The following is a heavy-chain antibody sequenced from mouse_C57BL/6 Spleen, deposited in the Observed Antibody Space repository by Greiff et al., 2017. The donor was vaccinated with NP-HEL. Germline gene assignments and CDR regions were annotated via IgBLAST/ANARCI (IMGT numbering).Heavy chain of an antibody. J-gene: IGHJ4*01. CDR2: ISYSGST. CDR3: ARGVFYDGYVKNAMDY. CDR1: GYSITSGYD. D-gene: IGHD2-3*01. Sequence: EVKLEESGPGMVKPSQSLSLTCTVTGYSITSGYDWHWIRHFPGNKLEWMGYISYSGSTNYNPSLKSRISITHDTSKNHFFLKLNSVTTEDTATYYCARGVFYDGYVKNAMDYWGQGTSVTVSA. V-gene: IGHV3-1*01.